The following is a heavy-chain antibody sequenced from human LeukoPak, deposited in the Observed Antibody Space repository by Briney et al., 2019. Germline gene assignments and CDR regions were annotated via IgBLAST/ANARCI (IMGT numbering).Heavy chain of an antibody. D-gene: IGHD4-17*01. Sequence: GGSLRLSCAASGFTFSSYGMHWVRQAPGKGLEWVAFIRYDGSNKYYADSVKGRFTISRDNSKNTLYLQMNSLRAEDTAVYYCAKDRLTTVTTLGYWGQGTLVTVSS. V-gene: IGHV3-30*02. J-gene: IGHJ4*02. CDR3: AKDRLTTVTTLGY. CDR1: GFTFSSYG. CDR2: IRYDGSNK.